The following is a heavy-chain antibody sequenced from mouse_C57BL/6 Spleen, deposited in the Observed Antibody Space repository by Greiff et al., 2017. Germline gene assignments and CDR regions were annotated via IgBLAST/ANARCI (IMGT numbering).Heavy chain of an antibody. CDR3: TRNGDYSNPFAY. J-gene: IGHJ3*01. Sequence: EVKLMESGAGLVKPGGSLKLSCAASGFTFSSYAMSWVRQTPEKRLEWVAYISSGGDYIYYADTVKGRFTISSDNARNTLYLQMSSLKSEDTAMYYCTRNGDYSNPFAYWGQGTLVTVSA. D-gene: IGHD2-5*01. CDR1: GFTFSSYA. V-gene: IGHV5-9-1*02. CDR2: ISSGGDYI.